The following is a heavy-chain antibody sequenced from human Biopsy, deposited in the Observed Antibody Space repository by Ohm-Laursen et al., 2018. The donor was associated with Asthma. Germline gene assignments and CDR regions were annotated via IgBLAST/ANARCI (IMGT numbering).Heavy chain of an antibody. CDR3: AKDVVPGWELRRGPDY. J-gene: IGHJ4*02. D-gene: IGHD1-26*01. CDR2: LSFYGSNK. CDR1: GFTFSNYG. V-gene: IGHV3-30*18. Sequence: LTLSCAAPGFTFSNYGMHWGCQALGRGLDWGAVLSFYGSNKNYTDSVKGRFTISRDNSRNTLHLQMKSLRAEDTAVYYCAKDVVPGWELRRGPDYWGQGTLVTVSS.